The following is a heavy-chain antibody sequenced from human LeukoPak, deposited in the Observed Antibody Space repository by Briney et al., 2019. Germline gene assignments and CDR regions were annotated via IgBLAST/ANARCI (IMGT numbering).Heavy chain of an antibody. CDR3: VANDYYCLDV. CDR2: INHSGST. J-gene: IGHJ6*03. V-gene: IGHV4-34*06. CDR1: GGSFSGYY. D-gene: IGHD2-21*01. Sequence: PSETLSLTCAVYGGSFSGYYWSWIRQPPGKGLEWIGEINHSGSTNYNPSLTSRVTISVDKSQNQLSLKVDSLTAADTAVYYCVANDYYCLDVWGKGTTVTVSS.